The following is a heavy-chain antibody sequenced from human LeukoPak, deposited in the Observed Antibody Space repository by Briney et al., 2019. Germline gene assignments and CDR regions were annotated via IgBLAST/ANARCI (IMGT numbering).Heavy chain of an antibody. CDR1: GFTVSSNY. V-gene: IGHV3-53*01. CDR3: ARDCYYYDSSGYSC. D-gene: IGHD3-22*01. Sequence: GGSLRLSCAASGFTVSSNYMSWVRQAPGKGLEWVSVIYSGGSTYYADSVKGQFTISRDNSKNTLYLQMNSLRAEDTAVYYCARDCYYYDSSGYSCWGQGTLVTVSS. J-gene: IGHJ4*02. CDR2: IYSGGST.